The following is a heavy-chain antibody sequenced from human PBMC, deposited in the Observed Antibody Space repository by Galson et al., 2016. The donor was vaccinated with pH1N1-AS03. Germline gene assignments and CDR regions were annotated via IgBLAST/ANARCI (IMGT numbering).Heavy chain of an antibody. V-gene: IGHV3-15*01. CDR3: LCDFDY. CDR2: IKTTADGGTA. J-gene: IGHJ4*02. Sequence: RLSCAASGFVFDKAWMSWVRPAPGKGLEWLGRIKTTADGGTADYAGPVKDRFIISRDDSQNTVSLQMNGLRSEDTGVYYCLCDFDYWGQGTQITVSS. CDR1: GFVFDKAW.